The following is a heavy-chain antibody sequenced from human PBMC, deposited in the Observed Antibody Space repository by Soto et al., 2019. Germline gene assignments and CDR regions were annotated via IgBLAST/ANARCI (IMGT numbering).Heavy chain of an antibody. CDR3: ARGRRAYCGGDCYPDY. CDR1: GYTFTSYG. V-gene: IGHV1-18*04. J-gene: IGHJ4*02. CDR2: ISAYNGNT. Sequence: ASVKVSCKASGYTFTSYGISWVRQAPGQGLEWMGWISAYNGNTNYAQKLQGRVTMTTDTSTSTAYMEMRSLRSDDTAVYYCARGRRAYCGGDCYPDYWGQGTLVTVSS. D-gene: IGHD2-21*02.